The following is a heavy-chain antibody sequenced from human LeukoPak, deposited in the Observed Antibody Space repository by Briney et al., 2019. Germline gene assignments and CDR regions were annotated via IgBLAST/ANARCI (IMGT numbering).Heavy chain of an antibody. CDR3: TSPHDYGDYPGDAFDI. CDR1: GFTFSGSA. V-gene: IGHV3-73*01. D-gene: IGHD4-17*01. J-gene: IGHJ3*02. Sequence: GGSLTLSCAASGFTFSGSAMHWVRQASGKGLEWVGRIRSKANSYATAYAASVKGRFTISRDDSKNTAYLQMNSLKTEDTAVYYCTSPHDYGDYPGDAFDIWGQGTMVTVSS. CDR2: IRSKANSYAT.